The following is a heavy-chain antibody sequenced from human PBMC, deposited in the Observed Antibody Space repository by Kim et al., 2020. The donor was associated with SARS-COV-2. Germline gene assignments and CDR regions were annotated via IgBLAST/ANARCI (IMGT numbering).Heavy chain of an antibody. CDR2: IVVGSGNT. V-gene: IGHV1-58*01. CDR1: GFTFTSSA. J-gene: IGHJ6*02. Sequence: SVKVSCKASGFTFTSSAVQWVRQARGQRLEWIGWIVVGSGNTNYAQKFQERVTITRDMSTSTAYMELSSLRSEDTAVYYCAADRDDFWSGMFYYYGMDVWGQGTTVTVSS. D-gene: IGHD3-3*01. CDR3: AADRDDFWSGMFYYYGMDV.